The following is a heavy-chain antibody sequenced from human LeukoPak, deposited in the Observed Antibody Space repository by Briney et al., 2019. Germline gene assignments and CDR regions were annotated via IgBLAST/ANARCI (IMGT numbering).Heavy chain of an antibody. V-gene: IGHV1-69*04. CDR2: IIPILGIA. Sequence: SVKVSCKASGGTFSSYAISWVRQAPGQGLEWMGRIIPILGIANYAQKLQGRVTMTTDTSTSTAYVELRSLRSDDTAVYYCFLIAAAGTPVNWFDPWGQGTLVTVSS. J-gene: IGHJ5*02. CDR3: FLIAAAGTPVNWFDP. CDR1: GGTFSSYA. D-gene: IGHD6-13*01.